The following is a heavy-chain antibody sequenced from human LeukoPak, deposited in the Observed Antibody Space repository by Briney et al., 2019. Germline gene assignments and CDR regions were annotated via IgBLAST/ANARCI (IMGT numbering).Heavy chain of an antibody. J-gene: IGHJ6*02. D-gene: IGHD5-12*01. CDR2: MNPNSGNT. CDR1: GYTFTSYD. CDR3: ARDAALVASYGMDG. Sequence: ASVKVSCKASGYTFTSYDINWVRQATGQGLEWMGWMNPNSGNTGYAQKFQGRVTMTRNTSISTAYMELSSLRSDDAAVYYCARDAALVASYGMDGWGQGTTVTVSS. V-gene: IGHV1-8*01.